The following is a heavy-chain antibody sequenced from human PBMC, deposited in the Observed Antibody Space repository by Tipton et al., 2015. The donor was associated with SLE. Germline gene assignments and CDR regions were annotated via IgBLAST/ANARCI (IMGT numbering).Heavy chain of an antibody. J-gene: IGHJ4*02. CDR1: FDSFTSGNYY. CDR2: IYASGGT. D-gene: IGHD5-24*01. Sequence: TLSLTRTVSFDSFTSGNYYWNWLRQSAEKGLEWIGHIYASGGTTYNPSFESRLIMSVDASKKEFYLTLRSVTAADTAVYYCARGEITRGGFDFWGQGTLVAFSS. CDR3: ARGEITRGGFDF. V-gene: IGHV4-61*09.